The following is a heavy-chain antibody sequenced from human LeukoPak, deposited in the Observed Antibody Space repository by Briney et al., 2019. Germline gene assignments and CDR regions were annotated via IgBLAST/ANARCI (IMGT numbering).Heavy chain of an antibody. V-gene: IGHV4-34*01. CDR3: ARQRATYSSGRYFDL. CDR1: GGSFSGYY. Sequence: SETLSLTCAVYGGSFSGYYWSWIRQPPGKGLEWIGEINHSGSTNYNPSLKSRVTISVDTSKNQFSLKLSSVTAADTAVYYCARQRATYSSGRYFDLWGRGTLVTVSS. D-gene: IGHD6-19*01. CDR2: INHSGST. J-gene: IGHJ2*01.